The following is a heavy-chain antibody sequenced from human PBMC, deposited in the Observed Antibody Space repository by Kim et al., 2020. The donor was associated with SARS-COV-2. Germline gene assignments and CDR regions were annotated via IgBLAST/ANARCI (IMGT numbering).Heavy chain of an antibody. D-gene: IGHD1-26*01. J-gene: IGHJ4*02. V-gene: IGHV3-23*01. CDR2: ISGSGFST. Sequence: GGSLRLSCAASGFTFTNYAMSWVRQAPGKGLEWVSAISGSGFSTFYADSVKGRFSISRDNSKNTIYLHINSLRAEDTAVYYCAPEPESLSGSYFDTWGQGTLGTVSS. CDR3: APEPESLSGSYFDT. CDR1: GFTFTNYA.